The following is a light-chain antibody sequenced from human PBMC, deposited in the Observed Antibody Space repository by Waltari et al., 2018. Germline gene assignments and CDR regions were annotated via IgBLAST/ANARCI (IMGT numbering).Light chain of an antibody. CDR2: GVS. CDR1: QSVSSSY. J-gene: IGKJ4*01. Sequence: EIVLTQSPGTLSFSPGERVPLSCRASQSVSSSYLAWFEQKPGQAPRLLIYGVSNRATGIPDRFSGSGSGTDFTLTISRLEPEDFAVYYCQHYGRSPPNTFGGGTKVEIK. CDR3: QHYGRSPPNT. V-gene: IGKV3-20*01.